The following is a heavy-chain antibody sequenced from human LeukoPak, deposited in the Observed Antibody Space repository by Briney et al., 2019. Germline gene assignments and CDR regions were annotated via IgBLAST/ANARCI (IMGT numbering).Heavy chain of an antibody. CDR2: ISSSSSYI. J-gene: IGHJ4*02. CDR1: GFTFSSYS. Sequence: PGRSLRLSCAASGFTFSSYSMNWVRQAPGKGLEWVSSISSSSSYIYYADSVKGRFTISRDNAKNSLYLQVNSLRAEDTAVYYCAREYYYGSGSYQDYWGQGTLVTVSS. D-gene: IGHD3-10*01. V-gene: IGHV3-21*01. CDR3: AREYYYGSGSYQDY.